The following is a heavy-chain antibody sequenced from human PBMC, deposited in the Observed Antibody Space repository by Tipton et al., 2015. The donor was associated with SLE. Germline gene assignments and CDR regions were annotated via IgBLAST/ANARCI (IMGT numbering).Heavy chain of an antibody. CDR2: INHSGTTI. D-gene: IGHD3-22*01. Sequence: SLRLPCVASGFTLSSFEVNWVRQAPGKGLEWLSYINHSGTTIYYAESVKGRFTISRDNAENSVYLQMNSLRAEDTAVYYCARAQPIARYETSGVSYYYGLDVWGQGTTVTVSS. J-gene: IGHJ6*02. V-gene: IGHV3-48*03. CDR1: GFTLSSFE. CDR3: ARAQPIARYETSGVSYYYGLDV.